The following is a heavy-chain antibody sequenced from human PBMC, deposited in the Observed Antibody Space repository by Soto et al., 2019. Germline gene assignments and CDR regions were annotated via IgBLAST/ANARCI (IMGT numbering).Heavy chain of an antibody. J-gene: IGHJ5*02. D-gene: IGHD5-18*01. Sequence: QVQLVQSGAEVKKPGSSVKVSCKASGGTFSSHGISWVRQARGQGLEWMGGIIPVFGTPHYAQKFKGRVTITADGPTSTAYMELSSLTSEDTAVHSCPRDVDTPGIVTWFEPWGQGTLDTVSS. CDR1: GGTFSSHG. CDR3: PRDVDTPGIVTWFEP. V-gene: IGHV1-69*12. CDR2: IIPVFGTP.